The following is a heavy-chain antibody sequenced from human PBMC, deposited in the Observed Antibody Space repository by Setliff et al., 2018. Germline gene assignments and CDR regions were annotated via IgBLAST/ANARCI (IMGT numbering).Heavy chain of an antibody. CDR1: GFTFDDYG. J-gene: IGHJ4*02. CDR3: ARGRPLYSSPVDY. D-gene: IGHD6-13*01. Sequence: GESLKISCLASGFTFDDYGMSWVRQAPGKGLEWVSGLSWRGDNIGYADSVKGRFTISRDNAKDSLYLQMTSLRAEDTALYYCARGRPLYSSPVDYWGQGTLVTVSS. V-gene: IGHV3-20*04. CDR2: LSWRGDNI.